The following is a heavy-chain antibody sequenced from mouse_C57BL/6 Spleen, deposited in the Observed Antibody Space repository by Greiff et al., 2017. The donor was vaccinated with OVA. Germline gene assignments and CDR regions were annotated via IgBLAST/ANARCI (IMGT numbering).Heavy chain of an antibody. CDR1: GFSLTSYG. CDR2: IWSGGST. Sequence: VQGVESGPGLVQPSQSLSITCTVSGFSLTSYGVHWVRQPPGKGLEWLGVIWSGGSTDYNAAFISRLSISKDNSKSQVFFKMNSLQADDTAIYYCAKGGSDYFDYWGQGTTLTVSS. CDR3: AKGGSDYFDY. J-gene: IGHJ2*01. V-gene: IGHV2-4*01. D-gene: IGHD1-1*01.